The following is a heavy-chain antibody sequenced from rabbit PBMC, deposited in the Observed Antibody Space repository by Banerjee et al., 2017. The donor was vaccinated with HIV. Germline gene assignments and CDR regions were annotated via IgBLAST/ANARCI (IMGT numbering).Heavy chain of an antibody. CDR2: ITGDNSGDT. J-gene: IGHJ4*01. CDR1: GFSFSGGYL. CDR3: ARQGSGAYRRVNL. Sequence: QEQLEESGGGLVQPEGSLTLTCTASGFSFSGGYLMCWVRQAPGKGLEWIACITGDNSGDTAHANWAKGRFTISKTSSTAVTLQMTSLTAADTATYFCARQGSGAYRRVNLWGPGT. D-gene: IGHD1-1*01. V-gene: IGHV1S45*01.